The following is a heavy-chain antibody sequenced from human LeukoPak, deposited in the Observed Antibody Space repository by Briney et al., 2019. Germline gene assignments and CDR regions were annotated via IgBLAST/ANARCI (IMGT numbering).Heavy chain of an antibody. CDR3: AKPAYYSDSGSFPTQYYFDY. CDR1: GFTFTTYS. J-gene: IGHJ4*02. CDR2: ISGSGGST. D-gene: IGHD3-10*01. Sequence: PGGSLRLSCAASGFTFTTYSMNWVRQAPGKGLEWVSAISGSGGSTYYADSVKGRFTISRDNSKNTLYLQMGSLRADDTALFYCAKPAYYSDSGSFPTQYYFDYWGQGTLVTVSS. V-gene: IGHV3-23*01.